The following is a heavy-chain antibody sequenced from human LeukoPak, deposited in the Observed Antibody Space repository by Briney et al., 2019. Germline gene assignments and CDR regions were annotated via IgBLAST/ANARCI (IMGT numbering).Heavy chain of an antibody. V-gene: IGHV7-4-1*02. CDR3: ARWSIAAAGKVNWSDP. CDR2: INTNTGNP. J-gene: IGHJ5*02. CDR1: GYTFTSYA. D-gene: IGHD6-13*01. Sequence: ASVKVSCKASGYTFTSYAMNWVRQAPGQGLEWMGWINTNTGNPTYAQGFTGRFVFSLDTSVSTAYLQISSLKAEDTAVYYCARWSIAAAGKVNWSDPWGQGTLVTVSS.